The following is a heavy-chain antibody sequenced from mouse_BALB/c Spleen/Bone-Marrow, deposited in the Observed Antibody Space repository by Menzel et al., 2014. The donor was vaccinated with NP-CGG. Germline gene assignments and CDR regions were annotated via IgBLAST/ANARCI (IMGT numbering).Heavy chain of an antibody. D-gene: IGHD1-2*01. Sequence: EVKLQESGGGLVQPGGSLKLSCAASGFDFSRYWMTWVRQAPGKGLEWIGEINPASSTINYTPSLKDKFIISRDNAKNTLYLQMSKVRSEDTALYYCAKNYYYGYVAYWGQGTLVTGSA. CDR1: GFDFSRYW. CDR3: AKNYYYGYVAY. CDR2: INPASSTI. V-gene: IGHV4-1*02. J-gene: IGHJ3*01.